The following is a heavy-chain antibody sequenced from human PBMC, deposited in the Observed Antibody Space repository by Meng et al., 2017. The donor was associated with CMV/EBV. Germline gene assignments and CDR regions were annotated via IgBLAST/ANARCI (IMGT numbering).Heavy chain of an antibody. V-gene: IGHV4-39*07. Sequence: LQLQESGPGFGKPSETMSLTCTVCGGHSSSRSYHWGWIRQPPATGLAWNGSIYYSGSTYYNPSLKSRVTISVDTSKNQFSLKLSSVTAADTAVYYCARTVTTFGDAFDIWGQGTMVTV. CDR3: ARTVTTFGDAFDI. J-gene: IGHJ3*02. CDR1: GGHSSSRSYH. CDR2: IYYSGST. D-gene: IGHD4-17*01.